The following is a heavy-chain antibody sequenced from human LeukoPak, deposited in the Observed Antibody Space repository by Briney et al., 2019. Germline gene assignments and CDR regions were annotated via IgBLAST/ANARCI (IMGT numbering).Heavy chain of an antibody. CDR3: ARWIRGGSYVAYNWFDP. J-gene: IGHJ5*02. CDR2: INTNTGNP. V-gene: IGHV7-4-1*02. CDR1: GYTFTSYA. D-gene: IGHD1-26*01. Sequence: ASVKVSCKASGYTFTSYAMNWVRQAPGQGLEWMGWINTNTGNPTYAQGFTGRFVFSLDTSVSTAYLQISSLKAEDTAVYYCARWIRGGSYVAYNWFDPWGQGTLVTVSS.